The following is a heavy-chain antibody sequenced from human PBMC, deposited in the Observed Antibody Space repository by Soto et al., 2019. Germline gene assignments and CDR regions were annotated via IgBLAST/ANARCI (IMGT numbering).Heavy chain of an antibody. J-gene: IGHJ6*02. CDR2: IDPSDSYT. Sequence: GESLKISWKGSGYSFTSYWISWVRQMPRKGLEWMGRIDPSDSYTNYSPSFQGDVTISADKSISTAYLQWSSLKASDTAMYYFVCLRWELRVREYYYDGMDVGGQRTTVTVS. V-gene: IGHV5-10-1*01. D-gene: IGHD1-26*01. CDR3: VCLRWELRVREYYYDGMDV. CDR1: GYSFTSYW.